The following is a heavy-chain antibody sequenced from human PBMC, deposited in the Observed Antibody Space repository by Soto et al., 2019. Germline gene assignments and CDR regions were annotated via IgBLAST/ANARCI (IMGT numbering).Heavy chain of an antibody. J-gene: IGHJ3*02. CDR3: AREVKTPPIFWSGYYPPTRDFDM. V-gene: IGHV4-31*03. CDR1: GGSISSGGYY. D-gene: IGHD3-3*01. Sequence: PSETLSLTCTVSGGSISSGGYYWSWIRQHPGKGLEWIGYIYYSGSTYYNPSLKSRVTISVDTSKNQFSLKLSSVTAADTAVYYCAREVKTPPIFWSGYYPPTRDFDMWGQGTMVTVSS. CDR2: IYYSGST.